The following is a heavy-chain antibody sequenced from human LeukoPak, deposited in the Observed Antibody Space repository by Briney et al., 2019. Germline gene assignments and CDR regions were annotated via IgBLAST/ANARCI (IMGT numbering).Heavy chain of an antibody. V-gene: IGHV3-7*01. CDR1: GFTFSSYS. Sequence: PGGSLRLSCAASGFTFSSYSMSWVRQAPGKGLEWVANIKQDGSEKYYVDSVKGRFTISRDNAKNSLYLQMNSLRAEDMAVYYCARIYGDYVLFAFDIWGQGTMVTASS. CDR2: IKQDGSEK. CDR3: ARIYGDYVLFAFDI. J-gene: IGHJ3*02. D-gene: IGHD4-17*01.